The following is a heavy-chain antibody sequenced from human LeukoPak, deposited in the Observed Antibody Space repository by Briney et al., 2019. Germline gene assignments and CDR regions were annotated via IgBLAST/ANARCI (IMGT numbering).Heavy chain of an antibody. CDR2: IRSKANNYAT. Sequence: PGGSLKLSCAASGFTFSGSAMHWVRQASGKGLEWVGRIRSKANNYATAYAASLKGRFTISRDDSKNTEYLQMNSLKTEDTAVYYCTTAPYCSGGSCYGDYYYYGMDVWGQGTTVTVSS. CDR3: TTAPYCSGGSCYGDYYYYGMDV. D-gene: IGHD2-15*01. CDR1: GFTFSGSA. V-gene: IGHV3-73*01. J-gene: IGHJ6*02.